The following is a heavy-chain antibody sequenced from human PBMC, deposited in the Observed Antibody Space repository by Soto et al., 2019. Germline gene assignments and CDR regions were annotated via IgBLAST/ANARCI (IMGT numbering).Heavy chain of an antibody. J-gene: IGHJ4*02. CDR2: IVVGSGNT. CDR3: AAELVTKTTRMDY. Sequence: SVKVSCKASGFTFTSSAMQWVRQARGQRLEWIGWIVVGSGNTNYAQKFQERVTITRDTSTSTAYTELSSLRSEDTAVYYCAAELVTKTTRMDYWGQGTLVTVSS. CDR1: GFTFTSSA. D-gene: IGHD2-21*02. V-gene: IGHV1-58*02.